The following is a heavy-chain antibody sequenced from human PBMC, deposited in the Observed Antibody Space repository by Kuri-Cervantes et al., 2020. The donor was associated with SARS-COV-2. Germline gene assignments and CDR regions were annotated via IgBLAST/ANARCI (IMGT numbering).Heavy chain of an antibody. CDR3: ARDEGGPIVGALDY. Sequence: GESLKISCEASGFTFTNNWMTWVRQVPGKGLEWVANIQQGGREKYYVDSVKGRFTISRDNSKNTLYLQMNSLRAEDTAVYYCARDEGGPIVGALDYWGQGTLVTVSS. D-gene: IGHD1-26*01. CDR2: IQQGGREK. V-gene: IGHV3-7*01. J-gene: IGHJ4*02. CDR1: GFTFTNNW.